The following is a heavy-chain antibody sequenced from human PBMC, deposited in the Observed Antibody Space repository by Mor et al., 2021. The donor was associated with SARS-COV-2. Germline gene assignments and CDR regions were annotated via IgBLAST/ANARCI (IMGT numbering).Heavy chain of an antibody. J-gene: IGHJ4*02. Sequence: GKGLEWVSAIGTAGDTYYPGSVKGRFTISRENAKNSLYLQMNSLRAGDTAVYYCARGDPADYYDSSGAFDYWGQGT. CDR2: IGTAGDT. CDR3: ARGDPADYYDSSGAFDY. V-gene: IGHV3-13*01. D-gene: IGHD3-22*01.